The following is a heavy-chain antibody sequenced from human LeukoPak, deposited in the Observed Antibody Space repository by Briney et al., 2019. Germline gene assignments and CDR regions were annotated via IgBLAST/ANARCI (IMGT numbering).Heavy chain of an antibody. J-gene: IGHJ3*02. CDR1: GFTFSSYG. Sequence: PGGSLRLSCAASGFTFSSYGMHWVRQAPGKGLEWVAFIRYDGSNKYYADSVKGRFTISRDNSKNTLYLQMNSLRAEDTAVYYCAKAEIFGVVISAFDIWGQGTMVTVSS. CDR3: AKAEIFGVVISAFDI. D-gene: IGHD3-3*01. V-gene: IGHV3-30*02. CDR2: IRYDGSNK.